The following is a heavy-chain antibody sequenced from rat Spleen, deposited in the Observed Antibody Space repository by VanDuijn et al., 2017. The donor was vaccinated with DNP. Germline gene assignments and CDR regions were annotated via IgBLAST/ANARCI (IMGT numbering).Heavy chain of an antibody. CDR1: GFTFSGNY. Sequence: EVQLVESGGGLVQPGGSLKLSCAGSGFTFSGNYMAWVRQAPTKGLEWVASITYDGVGTYYRDSVKGRFTISRDISKTSLYLQMNSLKSEDTATYYCSTGRGGPDYWGQGVIVTVSS. CDR2: ITYDGVGT. V-gene: IGHV5-20*01. D-gene: IGHD1-11*01. CDR3: STGRGGPDY. J-gene: IGHJ2*01.